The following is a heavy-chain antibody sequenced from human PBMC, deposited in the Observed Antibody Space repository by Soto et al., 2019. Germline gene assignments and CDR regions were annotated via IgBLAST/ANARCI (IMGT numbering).Heavy chain of an antibody. V-gene: IGHV4-59*01. CDR3: ARGEWSLRGYGMDV. Sequence: QVQLQESGPGLVKPSQTLSLTCSVSGASISTDYWSWIRQPPGKRLEYIGFIYKGGSPNYNPSLESRVTISPETSKNQVSLKLTSVTAADTAVDYGARGEWSLRGYGMDVWGRGTTVTVS. J-gene: IGHJ6*02. CDR1: GASISTDY. D-gene: IGHD3-3*01. CDR2: IYKGGSP.